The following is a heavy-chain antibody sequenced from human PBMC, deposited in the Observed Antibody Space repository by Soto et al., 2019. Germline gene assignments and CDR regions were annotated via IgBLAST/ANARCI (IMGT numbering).Heavy chain of an antibody. V-gene: IGHV3-21*01. CDR2: ISSSSSYI. CDR1: GFTFSSYS. Sequence: PGGSLRLSCAGSGFTFSSYSMNWVRQAPGKGLEWVSSISSSSSYIYYADSVKGRFTISRDNAKNSLYLQMNSLRAEDTAVYYCARALELLYPYYYYYMDVWGKGTTVTVSS. J-gene: IGHJ6*03. D-gene: IGHD1-26*01. CDR3: ARALELLYPYYYYYMDV.